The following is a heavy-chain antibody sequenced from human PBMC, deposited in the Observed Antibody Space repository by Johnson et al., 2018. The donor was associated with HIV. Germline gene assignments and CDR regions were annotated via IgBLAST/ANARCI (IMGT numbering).Heavy chain of an antibody. CDR3: TGRDLLRAFDI. Sequence: VQLVESGGGLVNPGVSLRLSFAASGFSFGDYYMSWIRQAPGKGLEWISYISSDGSTIDYADSVKCRFTISRDHGNNSLYLQMNSLRAEDAAVYYCTGRDLLRAFDIWGQGTMVTVSS. CDR2: ISSDGSTI. CDR1: GFSFGDYY. J-gene: IGHJ3*02. V-gene: IGHV3-11*04. D-gene: IGHD2-15*01.